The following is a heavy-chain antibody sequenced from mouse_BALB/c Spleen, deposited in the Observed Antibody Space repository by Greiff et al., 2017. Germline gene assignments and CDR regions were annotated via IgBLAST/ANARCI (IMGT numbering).Heavy chain of an antibody. V-gene: IGHV5-9*03. J-gene: IGHJ3*01. CDR1: GFTFSSYT. D-gene: IGHD2-2*01. CDR3: ARYGYDGRAWFAY. Sequence: DVMLVESGGGLVKPGGSLKLSCAASGFTFSSYTMSWVRQTPEKRLEWVATISSGGGNTYYPDSVKGRFTISRDNAKNNLYLQMSSLRSEDTALYYCARYGYDGRAWFAYWGQGTLVTVSA. CDR2: ISSGGGNT.